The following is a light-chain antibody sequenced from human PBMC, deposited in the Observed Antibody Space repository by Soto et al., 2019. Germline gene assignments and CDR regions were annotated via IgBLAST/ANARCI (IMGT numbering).Light chain of an antibody. J-gene: IGKJ2*01. CDR1: QNVSNNY. CDR3: QQCAFSPRT. CDR2: DAS. V-gene: IGKV3-20*01. Sequence: EIVLTQSPGTLSLSPGERDTLSCRASQNVSNNYLAWYQQKPGQAPRLLIYDASSRATGIPDRFSGSGSGTDFTLTISRLEPEDSAVYYCQQCAFSPRTFGQGTKLELK.